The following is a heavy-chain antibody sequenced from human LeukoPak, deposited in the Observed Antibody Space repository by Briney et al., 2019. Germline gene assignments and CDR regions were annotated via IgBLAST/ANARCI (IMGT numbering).Heavy chain of an antibody. Sequence: PSETLSLTCTVSGGSISSGSYYWSWIRQPAGKGLEWIGRIYTSGSTNYNPSLKSRVTISVDTSKNQFSLKLSSVTAADTAVYYCAREYSSSSPYYSYYYMDVWGKGTTVTVSS. CDR2: IYTSGST. CDR1: GGSISSGSYY. V-gene: IGHV4-61*02. CDR3: AREYSSSSPYYSYYYMDV. J-gene: IGHJ6*03. D-gene: IGHD6-6*01.